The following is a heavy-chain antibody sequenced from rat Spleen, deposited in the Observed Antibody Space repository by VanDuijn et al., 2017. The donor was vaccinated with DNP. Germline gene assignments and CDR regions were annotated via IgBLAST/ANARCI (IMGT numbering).Heavy chain of an antibody. CDR3: ARTGYGCYED. J-gene: IGHJ2*01. Sequence: EVKLVESGGGLVQPGRSLKLSCAASGFNFNDYWMGWVRQAPGKGLEWIGEINKDSSTINYTPSLKDKFTISRDNARTTLYLQMSKLGSEDTAIYYCARTGYGCYEDWGQGVMVTVSS. CDR1: GFNFNDYW. D-gene: IGHD1-3*01. V-gene: IGHV4-2*01. CDR2: INKDSSTI.